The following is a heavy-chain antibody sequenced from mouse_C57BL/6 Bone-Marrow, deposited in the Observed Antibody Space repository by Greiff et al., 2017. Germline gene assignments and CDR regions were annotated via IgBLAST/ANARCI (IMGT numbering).Heavy chain of an antibody. Sequence: QVQLQQSGAELARPGASVKLSCKASGYTFTSYGIRWVKQRTGQGLEWIGEINPRSGNTYYNEKFKGKATLTAAKSSSTAYMELRSLTSEDSAVYFCARAEYGYYSYNAMDYWGQGTSVTVSS. CDR2: INPRSGNT. D-gene: IGHD2-10*02. V-gene: IGHV1-81*01. J-gene: IGHJ4*01. CDR1: GYTFTSYG. CDR3: ARAEYGYYSYNAMDY.